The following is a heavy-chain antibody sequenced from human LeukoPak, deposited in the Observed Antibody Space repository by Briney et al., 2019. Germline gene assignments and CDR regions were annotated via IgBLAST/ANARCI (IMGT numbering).Heavy chain of an antibody. CDR2: FDPEDGET. CDR3: ATDTSGYYYYGMDV. Sequence: ASVKVSCKVSGYALTELSMHWVRQAPGKGLEWMGGFDPEDGETIYAQKFQGRVTMTEDTSTDTAYMGLSSLRSEDTAVYYCATDTSGYYYYGMDVWGQGTTVTVSS. V-gene: IGHV1-24*01. D-gene: IGHD3-10*01. CDR1: GYALTELS. J-gene: IGHJ6*02.